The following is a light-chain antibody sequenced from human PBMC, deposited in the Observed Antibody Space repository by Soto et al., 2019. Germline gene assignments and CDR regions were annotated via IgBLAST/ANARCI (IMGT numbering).Light chain of an antibody. CDR1: QSVSSN. CDR2: GVS. CDR3: QQYNNWPPTWT. V-gene: IGKV3-15*01. J-gene: IGKJ1*01. Sequence: EILMTQSPATLSVSPGERATLSFSASQSVSSNLALYQQKPGQAPRLLIYGVSTRATDIPARFSGSVSGTEFTLTISSLQSEDFAVYYCQQYNNWPPTWTFGQGTKVDIK.